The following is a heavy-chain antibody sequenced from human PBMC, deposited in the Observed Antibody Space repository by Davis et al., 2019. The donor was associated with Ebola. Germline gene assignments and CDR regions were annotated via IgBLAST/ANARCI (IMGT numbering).Heavy chain of an antibody. CDR3: ARFNSWGYSWFDP. V-gene: IGHV4-38-2*02. Sequence: GSLRLSCTVSNYSFSSGYHWGWIRQPPGKGLEWIGTIYDSGTTDYNPSLKSRATISVDTSKNQFSLKLSSVTAADTAVYYCARFNSWGYSWFDPWGQGTLVTVSA. CDR2: IYDSGTT. CDR1: NYSFSSGYH. D-gene: IGHD6-13*01. J-gene: IGHJ5*02.